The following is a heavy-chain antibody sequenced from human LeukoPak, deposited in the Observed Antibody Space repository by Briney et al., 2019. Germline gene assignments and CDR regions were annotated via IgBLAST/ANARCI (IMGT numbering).Heavy chain of an antibody. V-gene: IGHV3-53*04. J-gene: IGHJ3*02. CDR3: ARGQSGYSDAFDI. CDR2: IYSGGGT. D-gene: IGHD3-22*01. Sequence: GGSLRLSCAASGFTVSSNYMSWVRQAPGKGLEWVSVIYSGGGTYYADSVKGRFTISRHNSKNTLYLQMNSLRAEDTAVYYCARGQSGYSDAFDIWGQGTMVTVSS. CDR1: GFTVSSNY.